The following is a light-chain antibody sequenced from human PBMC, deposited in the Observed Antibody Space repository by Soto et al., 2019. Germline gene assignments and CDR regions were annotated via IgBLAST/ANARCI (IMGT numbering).Light chain of an antibody. Sequence: EIVLTQSPATLSLSPGERATLSCRTSQSVGSALAWYQQKPGQAPRLLIYDASNRATGIPARFSGSGSGTDFTLTISSLQPEDFAVYYCQQRSLLFTFGGGTKV. J-gene: IGKJ4*01. CDR1: QSVGSA. CDR2: DAS. V-gene: IGKV3-11*01. CDR3: QQRSLLFT.